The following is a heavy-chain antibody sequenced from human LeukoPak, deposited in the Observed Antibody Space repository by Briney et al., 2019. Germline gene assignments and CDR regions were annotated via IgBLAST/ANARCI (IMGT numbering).Heavy chain of an antibody. CDR3: ARASCSSTSCRSPGAFDI. CDR2: IIPIFGTA. D-gene: IGHD2-2*01. J-gene: IGHJ3*02. Sequence: SVKVSCKASGYTFTSYGISWVRQSPGQGLEWMGGIIPIFGTANYAQKFQGRVTITTDESTSTAYMELSSLKSEDTAVYYCARASCSSTSCRSPGAFDIWGQGTMVTVSS. V-gene: IGHV1-69*05. CDR1: GYTFTSYG.